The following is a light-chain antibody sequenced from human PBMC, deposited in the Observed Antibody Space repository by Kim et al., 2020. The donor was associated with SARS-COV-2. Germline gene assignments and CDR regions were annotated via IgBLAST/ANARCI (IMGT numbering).Light chain of an antibody. CDR3: QQYGGSPPYT. J-gene: IGKJ2*01. CDR2: GAS. Sequence: SPGERAARSCRARQSVRSNYLAWYQQKPGQAPRLLIYGASSRATGIPDRFSGSGSGTDFTLTISRLEPEDFAVYYCQQYGGSPPYTFGQGTKLEI. CDR1: QSVRSNY. V-gene: IGKV3-20*01.